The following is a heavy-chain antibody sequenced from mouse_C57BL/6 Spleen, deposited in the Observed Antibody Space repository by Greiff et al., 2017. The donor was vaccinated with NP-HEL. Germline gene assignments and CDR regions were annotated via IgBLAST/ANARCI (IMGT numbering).Heavy chain of an antibody. CDR3: ARNYYGSSSYFDY. J-gene: IGHJ2*01. D-gene: IGHD1-1*01. Sequence: DVKLVESGGGLVKPGGSLKLSCAASGFTFSDYGMHWVRQASEKGLEWVAYISSGSSTIYYADTVKGRFTISRDNAKNTLFLQMTSLRSEDTAMYYCARNYYGSSSYFDYWGQGTTLTVSS. CDR1: GFTFSDYG. CDR2: ISSGSSTI. V-gene: IGHV5-17*01.